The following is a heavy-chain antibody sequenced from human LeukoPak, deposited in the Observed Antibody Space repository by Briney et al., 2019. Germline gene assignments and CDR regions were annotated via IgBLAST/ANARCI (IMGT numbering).Heavy chain of an antibody. CDR2: IYHSGST. D-gene: IGHD3-10*01. J-gene: IGHJ5*02. V-gene: IGHV4-38-2*02. CDR1: GYSISSGYY. Sequence: PSETLSLTCTLSGYSISSGYYWGWIRQPPGKGLEWIGSIYHSGSTYYNPSLKSRVTISVDTSKNQFSLKLSSVTAADTAVYYCARGVSGNWFDPWGQGTLVTVSS. CDR3: ARGVSGNWFDP.